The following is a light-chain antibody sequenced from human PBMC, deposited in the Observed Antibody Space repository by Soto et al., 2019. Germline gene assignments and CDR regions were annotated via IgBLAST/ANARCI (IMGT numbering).Light chain of an antibody. Sequence: QSALTQPASVSGSPGQSITISCTGTSSDVGGYNYVSWYQQHPGKAPKVMIYDVSNRPSGVSNRFSGSKSGNTASLTISGLQPEDEADYYCSSYTSRSTVIFGGGTKLTVL. CDR1: SSDVGGYNY. V-gene: IGLV2-14*01. CDR3: SSYTSRSTVI. J-gene: IGLJ2*01. CDR2: DVS.